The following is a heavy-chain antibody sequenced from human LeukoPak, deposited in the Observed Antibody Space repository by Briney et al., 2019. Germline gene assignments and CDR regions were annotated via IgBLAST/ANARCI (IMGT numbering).Heavy chain of an antibody. CDR3: AREDKAIWFGELLYPSFFDY. D-gene: IGHD3-10*01. J-gene: IGHJ4*02. CDR1: GYTFTSYA. CDR2: INTNTGNP. V-gene: IGHV7-4-1*02. Sequence: ASVKVSCKASGYTFTSYAMNWVRQAPGQGLEWMGWINTNTGNPTYAQGFTGRFVFSLDTSVSTAYLQISSLKAEDTAVYYCAREDKAIWFGELLYPSFFDYWGQETLVTVSS.